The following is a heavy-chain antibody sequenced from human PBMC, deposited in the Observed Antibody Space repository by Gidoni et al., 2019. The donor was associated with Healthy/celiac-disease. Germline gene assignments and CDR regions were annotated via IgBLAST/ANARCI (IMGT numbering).Heavy chain of an antibody. CDR3: ARHQRRVHDILTGYYTGLGFFDY. CDR1: GGSISSSSDY. J-gene: IGHJ4*02. V-gene: IGHV4-39*01. Sequence: QLQLQESGPGLVKPSETLSLTCTVSGGSISSSSDYWGWIRQPPGKGLEWIGSIYYSGSTYYNPSLKSRVTISVDTSKNQFSLKLSSVTAADTAVYYCARHQRRVHDILTGYYTGLGFFDYWGQGTLVTVSS. D-gene: IGHD3-9*01. CDR2: IYYSGST.